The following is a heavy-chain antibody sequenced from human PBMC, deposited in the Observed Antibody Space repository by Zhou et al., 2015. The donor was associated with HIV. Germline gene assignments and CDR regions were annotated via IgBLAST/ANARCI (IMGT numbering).Heavy chain of an antibody. CDR2: IIPIFGTA. Sequence: QVQLVQSGAEVKKPGSSVKVSCKASGGTFSSYAISWVRQAPGQGLEWMGGIIPIFGTANYAQKFQGRVTITADESTSTAYMELSSLRSEDTAVYYCARSTFTMVRGVNVFPIGHFDSWGQGTLVAVSS. V-gene: IGHV1-69*12. CDR3: ARSTFTMVRGVNVFPIGHFDS. J-gene: IGHJ4*02. CDR1: GGTFSSYA. D-gene: IGHD3-10*01.